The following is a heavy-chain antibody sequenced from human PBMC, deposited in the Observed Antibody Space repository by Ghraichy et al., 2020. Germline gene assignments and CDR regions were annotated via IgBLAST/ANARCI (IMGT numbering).Heavy chain of an antibody. Sequence: ASVKVSCKASGYTLTNYAMHWVRQAPGQRLEWMGWINADNENTRYSQKFQGRVSITRDTSANTGYMELTSLTSEDTAVYYCARVSGFWAATAAYYFDYWGQGTLVTVSS. V-gene: IGHV1-3*01. CDR2: INADNENT. J-gene: IGHJ4*02. D-gene: IGHD6-13*01. CDR3: ARVSGFWAATAAYYFDY. CDR1: GYTLTNYA.